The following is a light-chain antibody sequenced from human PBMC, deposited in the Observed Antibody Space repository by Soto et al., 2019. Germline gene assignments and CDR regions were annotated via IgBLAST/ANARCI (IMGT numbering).Light chain of an antibody. J-gene: IGKJ5*01. Sequence: SVLPESPGTLSFAPGERATLSCRTSQSVSSSFLAWYQHKPGQAPRLLIFGASNRAAGIPDRFSGSRSGTDFTLTIGRLEPEDFAVYYCQLYGSSSITFGQGTRLEI. CDR2: GAS. CDR1: QSVSSSF. V-gene: IGKV3-20*01. CDR3: QLYGSSSIT.